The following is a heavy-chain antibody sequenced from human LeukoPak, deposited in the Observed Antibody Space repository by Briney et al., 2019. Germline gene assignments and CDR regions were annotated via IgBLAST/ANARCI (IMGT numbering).Heavy chain of an antibody. Sequence: GSLRLSCAASGFTFSDYYMSWIRQPPGKGLEWIGEINHSGSTNYNPSLKSRVTISVDTSKNQFSLKLSSVTAADTAVYYCARGRRRMTTVTWFDPWGQGTLVTVSS. CDR3: ARGRRRMTTVTWFDP. D-gene: IGHD4-4*01. CDR1: GFTFSDYY. J-gene: IGHJ5*02. CDR2: INHSGST. V-gene: IGHV4-34*01.